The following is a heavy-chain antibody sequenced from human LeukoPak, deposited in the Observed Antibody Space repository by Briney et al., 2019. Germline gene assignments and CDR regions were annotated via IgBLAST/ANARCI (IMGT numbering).Heavy chain of an antibody. D-gene: IGHD2-2*01. CDR2: TSTSSNTI. CDR1: GFTFSSYS. J-gene: IGHJ4*02. Sequence: GGSLRLSCAASGFTFSSYSMNWVRQAPGKGLEWVSYTSTSSNTIYYADSVKGRFTISRDNAKNSLYLQMNSLRAEDTAVYYCARALGYCSSTSCYGDFDYWGQGTLVTVSS. V-gene: IGHV3-48*01. CDR3: ARALGYCSSTSCYGDFDY.